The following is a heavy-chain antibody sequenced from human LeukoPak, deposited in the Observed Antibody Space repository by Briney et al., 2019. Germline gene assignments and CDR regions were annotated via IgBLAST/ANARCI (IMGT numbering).Heavy chain of an antibody. D-gene: IGHD4-17*01. CDR3: ARSYGAFSGPVAY. Sequence: PGGSLRLSCAASGFTVSSNFMSWVRQAPGKGLEWVANINQDGSEKHYVDSVKGRFTISRDNAKNSLYLQMNSLRAEDTAVYYCARSYGAFSGPVAYWGQGTLVTLSS. CDR2: INQDGSEK. CDR1: GFTVSSNF. V-gene: IGHV3-7*01. J-gene: IGHJ4*02.